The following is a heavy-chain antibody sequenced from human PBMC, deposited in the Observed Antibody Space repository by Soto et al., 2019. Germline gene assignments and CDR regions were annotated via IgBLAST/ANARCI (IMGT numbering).Heavy chain of an antibody. Sequence: PGGSLRLSCAASGFTFSNYAMTWVRQGPGKGLEWVSGISGSGGRTYYADSVKGRFTISRDNSKNTLYLQMNSLRAEDTAVYYCAKDPATDAFDIWGQGTMVTVSS. V-gene: IGHV3-23*01. CDR1: GFTFSNYA. J-gene: IGHJ3*02. CDR2: ISGSGGRT. CDR3: AKDPATDAFDI.